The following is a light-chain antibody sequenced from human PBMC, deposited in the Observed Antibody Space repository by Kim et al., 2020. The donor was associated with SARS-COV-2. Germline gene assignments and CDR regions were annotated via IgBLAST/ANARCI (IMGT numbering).Light chain of an antibody. CDR2: GAS. CDR3: QQYGSSLRT. CDR1: QSVSSSD. Sequence: SAGERATHACRASQSVSSSDVAWYQQKPGRAPRLLIYGASSRATGIPDRFSSSGSGTDFTLTISRLEPEDFAVYYCQQYGSSLRTFGQGTKVDIK. J-gene: IGKJ1*01. V-gene: IGKV3-20*01.